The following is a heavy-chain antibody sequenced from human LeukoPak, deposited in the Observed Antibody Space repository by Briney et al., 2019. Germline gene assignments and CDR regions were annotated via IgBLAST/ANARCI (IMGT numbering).Heavy chain of an antibody. CDR1: GFTVSSNY. Sequence: PGGSLRLSCAASGFTVSSNYMSWVRQAPGKGPEWVSVIYSGGSTYYADSVKGRFTISRDDSKNTLYLQMNSLRAEDTAVYYCARLYSGSYYYYYYMDVWGKGTTVTVSS. V-gene: IGHV3-53*01. CDR2: IYSGGST. J-gene: IGHJ6*03. CDR3: ARLYSGSYYYYYYMDV. D-gene: IGHD1-26*01.